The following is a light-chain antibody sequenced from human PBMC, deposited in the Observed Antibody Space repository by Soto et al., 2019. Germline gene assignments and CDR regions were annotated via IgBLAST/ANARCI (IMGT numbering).Light chain of an antibody. CDR1: SSNIGAGYD. CDR2: GNS. J-gene: IGLJ1*01. V-gene: IGLV1-40*01. CDR3: QHYDSSMRSYV. Sequence: QSVLTQPPSVSGAPGQRVTISCTGSSSNIGAGYDVHWYQQLPGTAPKLLIYGNSNRPSGVPDRFSGSKSGTSASLAITGRQADDEADDYCQHYDSSMRSYVFGTGTKLTVL.